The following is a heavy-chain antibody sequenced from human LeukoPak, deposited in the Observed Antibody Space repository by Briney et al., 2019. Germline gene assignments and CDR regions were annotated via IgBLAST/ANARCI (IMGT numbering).Heavy chain of an antibody. CDR1: GSSTADYG. CDR3: VRDLSASWYSLGF. CDR2: INWDGGAS. D-gene: IGHD6-13*01. V-gene: IGHV3-20*04. J-gene: IGHJ4*01. Sequence: GGSLRLSCDASGSSTADYGMSWVRQPPGKGLVWVSGINWDGGASAYSDSVKGRFTISRDHGKNSLYLQMNDLRDDDTALYFCVRDLSASWYSLGFWGQGALLTVSS.